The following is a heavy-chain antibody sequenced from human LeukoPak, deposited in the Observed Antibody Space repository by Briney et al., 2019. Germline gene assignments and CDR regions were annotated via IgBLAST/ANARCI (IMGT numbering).Heavy chain of an antibody. CDR1: GGSISSGSYY. CDR3: ARVERGSSPSYYYYYMDV. J-gene: IGHJ6*03. V-gene: IGHV4-61*02. CDR2: IYTSGST. D-gene: IGHD6-6*01. Sequence: PSETLSLTCTVSGGSISSGSYYWSWIRQPAGRGLEWIGRIYTSGSTNYNPSLKSRVTISVDTSKNQFSLKLSSVTAADTAVYYCARVERGSSPSYYYYYMDVWGKGTTVTVSS.